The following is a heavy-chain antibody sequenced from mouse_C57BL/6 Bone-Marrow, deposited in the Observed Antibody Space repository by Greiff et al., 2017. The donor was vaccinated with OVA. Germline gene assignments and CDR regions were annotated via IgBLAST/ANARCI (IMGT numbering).Heavy chain of an antibody. Sequence: QVQLQQSGAELMKPGASVKLSCKATGYTFTGYWIEWVKQRPGHGLEWIGEILPGSGSTNYHEKFKGKATFTADTSSNTAYMQLSSLTTEDSAIYYCARSRLRRRYYAMDYWGQGTSVTVSS. CDR3: ARSRLRRRYYAMDY. D-gene: IGHD2-2*01. J-gene: IGHJ4*01. CDR1: GYTFTGYW. CDR2: ILPGSGST. V-gene: IGHV1-9*01.